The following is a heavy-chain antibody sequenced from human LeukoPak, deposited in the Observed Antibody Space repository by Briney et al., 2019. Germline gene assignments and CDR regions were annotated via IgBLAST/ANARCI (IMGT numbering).Heavy chain of an antibody. V-gene: IGHV3-23*01. J-gene: IGHJ4*02. D-gene: IGHD6-19*01. CDR1: GFTFSSYA. CDR3: EKDGGSGWYEGGY. CDR2: ISGSGGST. Sequence: GGSLRLSCAASGFTFSSYAMSWVRQAPGKGLEWVSAISGSGGSTYYADSVKGRFTISRDNSKNTLYLQMNSLRAEDTAVYYCEKDGGSGWYEGGYWGQRTLVTVSS.